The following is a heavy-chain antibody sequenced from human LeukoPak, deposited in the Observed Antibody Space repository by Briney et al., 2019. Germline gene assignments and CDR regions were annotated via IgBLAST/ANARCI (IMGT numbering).Heavy chain of an antibody. Sequence: GGSLRLSCAASGFTFSSYEMNWVRRAPGKGLEWVSYISSSGSTIYYADSVKGRFTISRDNAKNSLYLQMNSLRAEDTAVYYCASLPDALDYWGQGTLVTVSS. J-gene: IGHJ4*02. CDR3: ASLPDALDY. CDR1: GFTFSSYE. V-gene: IGHV3-48*03. CDR2: ISSSGSTI.